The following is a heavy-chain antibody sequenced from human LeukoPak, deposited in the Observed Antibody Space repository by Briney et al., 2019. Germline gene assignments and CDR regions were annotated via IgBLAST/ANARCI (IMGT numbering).Heavy chain of an antibody. V-gene: IGHV3-74*01. CDR2: INPDGSTT. D-gene: IGHD3-22*01. CDR3: ARDPYYYDSSGYYYTHPAFDI. J-gene: IGHJ3*02. CDR1: GFTFSRYW. Sequence: ESLILSCAASGFTFSRYWIHWVRQAPGKGLEWVSRINPDGSTTTYADSVKGRFTISRDNAKNTLYLQMNSLRAEDTAMYYCARDPYYYDSSGYYYTHPAFDIWGQGTMVTVSS.